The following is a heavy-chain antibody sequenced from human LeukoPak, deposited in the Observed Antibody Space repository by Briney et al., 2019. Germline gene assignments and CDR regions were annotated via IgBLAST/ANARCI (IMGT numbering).Heavy chain of an antibody. CDR2: ISYDGSNK. D-gene: IGHD3-9*01. J-gene: IGHJ4*02. Sequence: GGSLRLSCAASGFTFSSYGMHWVRQAPGKGLEWVAVISYDGSNKYYADSVKGRFTISRDNSKNTLYLQMNSLRAEDTAVYYCAKGGFLTGYCPQGGWGQGTLVTVSS. V-gene: IGHV3-30*18. CDR1: GFTFSSYG. CDR3: AKGGFLTGYCPQGG.